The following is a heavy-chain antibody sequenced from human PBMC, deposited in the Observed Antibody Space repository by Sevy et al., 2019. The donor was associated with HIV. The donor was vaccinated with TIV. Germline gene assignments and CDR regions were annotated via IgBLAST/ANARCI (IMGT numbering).Heavy chain of an antibody. CDR1: GFTFSSYS. J-gene: IGHJ6*02. D-gene: IGHD2-2*01. CDR3: ARGPRDIVVVPAAPGDPGRRGMDV. CDR2: ISSSSSYI. Sequence: GGSLRLSCAASGFTFSSYSMNWVRQAPGKGLEWVSSISSSSSYIYYADSVKGRFTISRDNAKNSLYLQMNSLRAEDTAVYYCARGPRDIVVVPAAPGDPGRRGMDVWGQGTTVTVSS. V-gene: IGHV3-21*01.